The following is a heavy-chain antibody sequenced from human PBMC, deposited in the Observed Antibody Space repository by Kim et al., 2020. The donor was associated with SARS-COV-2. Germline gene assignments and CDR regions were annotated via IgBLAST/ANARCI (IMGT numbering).Heavy chain of an antibody. CDR3: ARDGSGYYDSSGRLDY. CDR1: GFTFSSYG. D-gene: IGHD3-22*01. V-gene: IGHV3-33*01. CDR2: IWYDGSNK. J-gene: IGHJ4*02. Sequence: GGSLRLSCAASGFTFSSYGMHWVRQAPGKGLEWVAVIWYDGSNKYYADSVKGRFTISRDNSKNTLYLQMNSLRAEDTAVYYCARDGSGYYDSSGRLDYWGQGTLVTVSS.